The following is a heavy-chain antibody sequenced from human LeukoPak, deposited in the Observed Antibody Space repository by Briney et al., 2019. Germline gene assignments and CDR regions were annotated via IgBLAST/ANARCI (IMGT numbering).Heavy chain of an antibody. D-gene: IGHD3-22*01. CDR1: GGSFSGDY. CDR3: ARVSDSRGYSFYFDY. V-gene: IGHV4-34*01. J-gene: IGHJ4*02. CDR2: IYHTGST. Sequence: SETLSLTCAVYGGSFSGDYWGWIRQPPGKGLEWIGNIYHTGSTYYNPSLKSRVTISVDTSKNQFSLKLSSVTAADTAVYYCARVSDSRGYSFYFDYWGQGTLVTVSS.